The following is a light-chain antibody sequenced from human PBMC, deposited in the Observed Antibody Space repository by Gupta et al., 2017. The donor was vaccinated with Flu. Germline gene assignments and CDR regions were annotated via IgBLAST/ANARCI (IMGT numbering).Light chain of an antibody. CDR2: WAS. J-gene: IGKJ1*01. CDR1: QSVLDSSNNKNY. CDR3: QQYYSTPRT. Sequence: NGKSSQSVLDSSNNKNYLAWYQQKPGQPPKLLIYWASTRESGVPDRFSGSGSGTDFTLTISSLQAEDVAVYYCQQYYSTPRTFGQGTKVEIK. V-gene: IGKV4-1*01.